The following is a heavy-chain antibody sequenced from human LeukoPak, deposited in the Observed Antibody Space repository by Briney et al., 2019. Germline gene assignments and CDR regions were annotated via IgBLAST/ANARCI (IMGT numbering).Heavy chain of an antibody. J-gene: IGHJ4*02. CDR3: AKDRTAAGRNFDY. Sequence: GGSLRLSCAASGFTFSSYGMSWVRQAPGKGLEWVSFIRYDGSNKYYADSVKGRFTISRDNSKKTLYLQMNSLGAEDTAVYYCAKDRTAAGRNFDYWGQGTLVTVSS. CDR1: GFTFSSYG. CDR2: IRYDGSNK. D-gene: IGHD6-13*01. V-gene: IGHV3-30*02.